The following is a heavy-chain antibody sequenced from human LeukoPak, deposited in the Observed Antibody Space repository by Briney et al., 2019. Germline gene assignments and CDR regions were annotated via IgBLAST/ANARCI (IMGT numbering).Heavy chain of an antibody. CDR3: ARESRVLIGDGYLDS. D-gene: IGHD2-21*01. J-gene: IGHJ4*02. Sequence: SETLSLTCAISGGSISGTPYYWGWIRQPPGKGLEWIGSIYYSGSTYYNPSLKSRLTISVDTSKNQFSLKLTSVTAADTALYYCARESRVLIGDGYLDSWGQGTLVTVSS. CDR1: GGSISGTPYY. CDR2: IYYSGST. V-gene: IGHV4-39*07.